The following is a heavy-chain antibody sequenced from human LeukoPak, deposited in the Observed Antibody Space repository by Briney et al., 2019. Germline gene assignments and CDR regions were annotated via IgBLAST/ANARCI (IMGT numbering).Heavy chain of an antibody. D-gene: IGHD1-7*01. J-gene: IGHJ6*03. CDR1: GYTFTSYD. V-gene: IGHV1-8*03. CDR2: MNPNSGNT. CDR3: ARARTTLYYMDV. Sequence: GASVKVSCKASGYTFTSYDINWVRQATGQGLEWMGWMNPNSGNTGYAQKFQGRVTITRNTSISTAYMELSGLRSEDTAVYYCARARTTLYYMDVWGKGTTVTVSS.